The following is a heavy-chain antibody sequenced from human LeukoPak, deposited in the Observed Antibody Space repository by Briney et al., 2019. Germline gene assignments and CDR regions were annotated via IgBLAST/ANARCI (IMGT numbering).Heavy chain of an antibody. V-gene: IGHV4-59*08. CDR1: GGSISSYY. Sequence: PSETPSLTFTVSGGSISSYYWSWIRQPPGKGLEWIGYIYYSGSTNYNPSLKSRVTISVDTSKNQFSLKLSSVTAADTAVYYCARRLYGGNSDYWGQGTLVTVSS. D-gene: IGHD4-23*01. J-gene: IGHJ4*02. CDR3: ARRLYGGNSDY. CDR2: IYYSGST.